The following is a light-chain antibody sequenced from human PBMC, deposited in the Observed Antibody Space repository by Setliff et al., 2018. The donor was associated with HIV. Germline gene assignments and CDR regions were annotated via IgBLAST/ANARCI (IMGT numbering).Light chain of an antibody. V-gene: IGLV2-8*01. J-gene: IGLJ1*01. CDR2: DVS. CDR1: SSDVGYYTY. Sequence: QSVLTQPASVSGSPGQSITISCTGTSSDVGYYTYVSWYQQHPGKAPRLVIYDVSRRPSGVPNRFSGSRSGNTASLTVSGLQAEDEADYYCSSYAGNNKYVFGSGTKVTVL. CDR3: SSYAGNNKYV.